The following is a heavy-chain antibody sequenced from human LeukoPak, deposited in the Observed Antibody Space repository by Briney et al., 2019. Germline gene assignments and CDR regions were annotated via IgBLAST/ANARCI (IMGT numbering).Heavy chain of an antibody. CDR2: IYHSGST. CDR1: GGWISSSNW. CDR3: ARFSGSYDSRRYYGFDY. V-gene: IGHV4-4*02. D-gene: IGHD3-22*01. J-gene: IGHJ4*02. Sequence: SGTLSLTCAVSGGWISSSNWWGWVRQPPGKGLEWVGGIYHSGSTNYKPSLKSRGTISVDKSKNPFSLKLSSVTAADTAVYYCARFSGSYDSRRYYGFDYWGQGTLVTVSS.